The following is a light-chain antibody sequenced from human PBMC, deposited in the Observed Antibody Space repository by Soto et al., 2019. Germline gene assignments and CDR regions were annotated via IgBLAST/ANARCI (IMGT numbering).Light chain of an antibody. CDR1: QNINAN. V-gene: IGKV3-15*01. J-gene: IGKJ1*01. Sequence: EIVMTQSPATLSVSPGEGVTLSCRASQNINANLAWYQQRPGQAPRLLIYGASGRATGTPARFSGSGSWTEFTFSISSLQSEDFGVYFCQQYTDWPRTFGLGTKVETK. CDR3: QQYTDWPRT. CDR2: GAS.